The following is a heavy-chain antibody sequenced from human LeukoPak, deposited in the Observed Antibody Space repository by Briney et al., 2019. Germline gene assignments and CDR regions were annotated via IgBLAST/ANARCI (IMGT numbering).Heavy chain of an antibody. Sequence: GESLKISCKGSGYSFTSYWIGWVRQMPGKGLEWMGIIYPGDSDTRYSPSFQGQVTISADKSISTAYLQWSSLKASDTAMYYCARTLPNDYVWGSSSDAFDIWGQGTMVTVSS. V-gene: IGHV5-51*01. CDR1: GYSFTSYW. D-gene: IGHD3-16*01. CDR3: ARTLPNDYVWGSSSDAFDI. J-gene: IGHJ3*02. CDR2: IYPGDSDT.